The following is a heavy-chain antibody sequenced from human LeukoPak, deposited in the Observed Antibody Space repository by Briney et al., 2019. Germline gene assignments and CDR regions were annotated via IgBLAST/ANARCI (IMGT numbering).Heavy chain of an antibody. CDR3: AKDEYSSSWGLYYYYGMDV. V-gene: IGHV3-30*18. CDR1: GFTFRGFN. Sequence: PGGPLGLSCAASGFTFRGFNMNWAPQPPGKGREWGALLSNNGSNKYYADSVKGRFTISRDNSKNTLYLQMNSLRAEDTAVYCCAKDEYSSSWGLYYYYGMDVWGQGTTVTVSS. D-gene: IGHD6-13*01. J-gene: IGHJ6*02. CDR2: LSNNGSNK.